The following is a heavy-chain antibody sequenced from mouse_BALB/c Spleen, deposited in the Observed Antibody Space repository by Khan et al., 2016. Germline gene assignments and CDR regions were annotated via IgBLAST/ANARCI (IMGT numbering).Heavy chain of an antibody. CDR2: ISYSGGT. CDR1: GYSITSGYA. D-gene: IGHD1-1*01. V-gene: IGHV3-2*02. J-gene: IGHJ2*01. CDR3: ARGNYYGYCFDY. Sequence: EVKLEVSGPGLVKPSQSLSLTCTVTGYSITSGYAWNWIRQFPGNKLEWMGDISYSGGTSYNPSLKSRISITRDTSKNQFFLQLNPVTTEDTATYYCARGNYYGYCFDYGGQGTPLTVSS.